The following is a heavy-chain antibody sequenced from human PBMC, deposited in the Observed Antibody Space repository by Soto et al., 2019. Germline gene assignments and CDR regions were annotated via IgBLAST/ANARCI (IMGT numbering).Heavy chain of an antibody. CDR2: ISGSGSSS. CDR1: GFTFTKYA. J-gene: IGHJ6*02. Sequence: EVQMLESGGGLVQPGGSLRLSCAASGFTFTKYAMIWVRQAPGKGLEWVSAISGSGSSSYYADSVKGRFTISRDNSENTLLQKMNSLRAEHTAVYFCAYFPATNSYYGMDVWGQGTTVTVSS. D-gene: IGHD1-26*01. CDR3: AYFPATNSYYGMDV. V-gene: IGHV3-23*01.